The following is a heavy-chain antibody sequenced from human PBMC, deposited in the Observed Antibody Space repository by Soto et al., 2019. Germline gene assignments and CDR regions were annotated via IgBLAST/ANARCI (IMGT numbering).Heavy chain of an antibody. CDR2: INHSGST. D-gene: IGHD5-12*01. V-gene: IGHV4-34*01. J-gene: IGHJ6*02. CDR3: ARRLRWLQYGMDV. Sequence: PSETLSRTCAVYGGSFSGSYWSWIRQPPGKGLEWIGEINHSGSTNYNPSLKSRVTISVDTSKNQFSLKLSSVTAADTAVYYCARRLRWLQYGMDVWGQGTTVT. CDR1: GGSFSGSY.